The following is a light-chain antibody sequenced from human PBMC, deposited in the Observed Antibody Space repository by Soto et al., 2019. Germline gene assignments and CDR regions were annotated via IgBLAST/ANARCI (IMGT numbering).Light chain of an antibody. CDR1: QSVSNNY. CDR3: QQYGTSPRT. CDR2: GAS. J-gene: IGKJ1*01. V-gene: IGKV3-20*01. Sequence: EIVLTQSPGTLSLSPGERATLSCRSSQSVSNNYLAWYQQKPGQAPRVLIYGASSTATGIPDRFSGSGSGTDFTLTISRLEPEDFAVYYCQQYGTSPRTFGQGTKVDIK.